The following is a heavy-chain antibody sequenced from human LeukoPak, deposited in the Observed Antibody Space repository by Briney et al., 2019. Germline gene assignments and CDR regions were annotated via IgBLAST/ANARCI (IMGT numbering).Heavy chain of an antibody. CDR1: GYTLTELS. CDR3: ASSPGGPWLPQDS. J-gene: IGHJ5*01. D-gene: IGHD3-22*01. Sequence: ASVTVSCTVSGYTLTELSTHWVRQAPGKGHEWMGGFDPEDGETIYAQKFQGRVTMTEDTSTDTAYMELSSLRSEDTAVYYCASSPGGPWLPQDSWGQGTLVTVSS. CDR2: FDPEDGET. V-gene: IGHV1-24*01.